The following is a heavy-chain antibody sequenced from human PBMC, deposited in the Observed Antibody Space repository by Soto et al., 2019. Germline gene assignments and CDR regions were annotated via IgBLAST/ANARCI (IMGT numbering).Heavy chain of an antibody. V-gene: IGHV1-69*02. CDR3: ATPGVDCSGGSCYEGFSY. CDR2: IIPILGIS. J-gene: IGHJ4*02. Sequence: QVQLVQSGAEVKKPGSSVKVSCKASGGTFSSYTISWVRQAPGQGLELMGRIIPILGISNYAQKFQGRVTITADKSTSTAYMELSSLRSEDTAVYYCATPGVDCSGGSCYEGFSYWGQGTLVTVSS. CDR1: GGTFSSYT. D-gene: IGHD2-15*01.